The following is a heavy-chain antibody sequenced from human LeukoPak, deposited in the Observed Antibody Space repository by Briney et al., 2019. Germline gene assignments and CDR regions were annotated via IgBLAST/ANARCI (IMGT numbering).Heavy chain of an antibody. CDR3: AKEPITMVRGVIWRLYAFDI. D-gene: IGHD3-10*01. CDR1: GFTFSSYA. Sequence: GGSLRLSCAASGFTFSSYAMSWVRQAPGKGLEWVSAISGSGGSTYYADSVKGRFTISRDNSKNTLYLQMNSLRAEDTAVYYCAKEPITMVRGVIWRLYAFDIWGQGTMVTVSS. V-gene: IGHV3-23*01. J-gene: IGHJ3*02. CDR2: ISGSGGST.